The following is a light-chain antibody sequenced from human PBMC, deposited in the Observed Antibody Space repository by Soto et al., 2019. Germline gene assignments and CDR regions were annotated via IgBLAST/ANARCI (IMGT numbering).Light chain of an antibody. CDR1: QDISNY. V-gene: IGKV1-33*01. CDR2: DAS. CDR3: QQYDNFPPYP. J-gene: IGKJ2*01. Sequence: DIQMTQSPSSLSASVGDRVTITCQASQDISNYLNWYQQKPGKAPKLLIYDASDLEAGDPSRFSGSGSGTDFTFTISSLQPEDVATYYCQQYDNFPPYPFGQGTKVEI.